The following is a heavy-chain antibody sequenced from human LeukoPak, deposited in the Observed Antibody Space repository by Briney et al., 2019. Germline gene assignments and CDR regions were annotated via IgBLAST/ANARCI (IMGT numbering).Heavy chain of an antibody. CDR2: IYYSGST. CDR3: ASTTYDSSGYYTKSDAFDI. D-gene: IGHD3-22*01. J-gene: IGHJ3*02. V-gene: IGHV4-59*08. Sequence: PSETLSLTCTVSGGSISSYYWSWIRQPPGKGLEWIGYIYYSGSTNYNPSLKSRVTISVDTSKNQFSLKLSSVTAADTAVYYCASTTYDSSGYYTKSDAFDIWGQGTMVTVSS. CDR1: GGSISSYY.